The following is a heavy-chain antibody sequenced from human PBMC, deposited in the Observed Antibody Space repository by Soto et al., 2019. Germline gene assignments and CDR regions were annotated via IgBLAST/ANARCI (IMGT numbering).Heavy chain of an antibody. J-gene: IGHJ6*02. CDR3: ARVQGSYYGYYYYGMDV. CDR2: ISSNGGST. D-gene: IGHD1-26*01. V-gene: IGHV3-64*01. CDR1: GFTFSSYA. Sequence: GGSLRLSCAASGFTFSSYAMHWVRQAPGKGLEYVSAISSNGGSTYYANSVKGRFTISRDNSKNTLYLQMGSLRAEDMAVYYCARVQGSYYGYYYYGMDVWGQGTTVTVSS.